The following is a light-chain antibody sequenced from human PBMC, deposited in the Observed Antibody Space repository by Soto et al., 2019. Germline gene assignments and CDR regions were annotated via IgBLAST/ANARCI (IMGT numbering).Light chain of an antibody. V-gene: IGKV3D-15*01. J-gene: IGKJ5*01. CDR3: QQRAGSST. Sequence: EIVMTQSPATLSVSPGERATLSCRASQSVRTNLAWYQHKPGQAPRLLIYDATTRIAGTPARFSGSESGTEFTLTISSLQSEDFAVYYCQQRAGSSTFGQGTRLEIK. CDR2: DAT. CDR1: QSVRTN.